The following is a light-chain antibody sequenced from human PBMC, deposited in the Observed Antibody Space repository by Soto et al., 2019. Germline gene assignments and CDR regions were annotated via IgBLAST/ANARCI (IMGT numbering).Light chain of an antibody. V-gene: IGKV3-20*01. CDR1: QNMGSY. CDR2: GAS. Sequence: EIVLTQSPGTLSLSPGERATLSCRAGQNMGSYLAWFQQKPGQAPRLLIYGASTRATGIPDRFSGSGSGTDFTLTISRLEPEDFAVYYCQQYGSSPRITFGPGTIVDVK. CDR3: QQYGSSPRIT. J-gene: IGKJ3*01.